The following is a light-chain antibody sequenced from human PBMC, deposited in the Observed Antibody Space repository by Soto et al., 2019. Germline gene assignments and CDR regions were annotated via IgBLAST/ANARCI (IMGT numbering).Light chain of an antibody. CDR2: DVS. V-gene: IGLV2-14*03. CDR1: SSDVGYYIY. CDR3: SSYTTSSTVI. Sequence: QSVLTQPASVSGSPGQSITISCTGTSSDVGYYIYVSWYQHHPGKAPKLMIYDVSNRPSGVSNRFSGSKSGNTASLTISGLQAEDEADYYCSSYTTSSTVIFGGGTQLTVL. J-gene: IGLJ2*01.